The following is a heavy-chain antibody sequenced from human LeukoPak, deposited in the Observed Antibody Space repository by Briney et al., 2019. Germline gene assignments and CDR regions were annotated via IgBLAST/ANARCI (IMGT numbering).Heavy chain of an antibody. Sequence: PSETLSLTCAVYGGSFSGYYWSWIRQPPGKGLEWIGEINHSGSTNYNPSLKSRVTISVDTSKNQFSLKLSSVTAADTAVYYCARDDFWSGYGPFDDWGQGTLVTVSS. V-gene: IGHV4-34*01. D-gene: IGHD3-3*01. CDR2: INHSGST. CDR1: GGSFSGYY. CDR3: ARDDFWSGYGPFDD. J-gene: IGHJ4*02.